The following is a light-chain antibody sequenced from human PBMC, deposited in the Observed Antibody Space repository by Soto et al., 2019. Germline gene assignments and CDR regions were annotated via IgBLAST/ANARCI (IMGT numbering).Light chain of an antibody. V-gene: IGLV2-23*01. J-gene: IGLJ3*02. Sequence: QSVLTQPASVSGSPGQSITISCTGTSSDVGSYNLVSWYQQHPGKAPKCIIYEDSERPSGVSNRFSGSKSGNTASLTISGLQAEDEAHYYCCSYAGYDTLVFGGGTKLTVL. CDR1: SSDVGSYNL. CDR3: CSYAGYDTLV. CDR2: EDS.